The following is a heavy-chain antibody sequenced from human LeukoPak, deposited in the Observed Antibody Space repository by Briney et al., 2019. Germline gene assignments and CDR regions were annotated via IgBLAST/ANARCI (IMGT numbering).Heavy chain of an antibody. V-gene: IGHV1-18*04. CDR3: ARDSRLKGAAAVEYYFDY. CDR1: GYTFTGYY. CDR2: INPNSGNT. D-gene: IGHD6-13*01. J-gene: IGHJ4*02. Sequence: ASVKVSCKASGYTFTGYYMHWVRQAPGQGLEWMGWINPNSGNTNYAQKLQGRVTMTTDTSTSTAYMELRSLRSDDTAVYYCARDSRLKGAAAVEYYFDYWGQGTLVTVSS.